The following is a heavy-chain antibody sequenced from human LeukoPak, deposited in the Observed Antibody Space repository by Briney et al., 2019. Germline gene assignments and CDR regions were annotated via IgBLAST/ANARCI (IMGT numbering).Heavy chain of an antibody. CDR3: ARVRGNDYHYYYYGREV. CDR2: ISAYNGNT. V-gene: IGHV1-18*01. Sequence: ASVKVSCKASGYTFTSYGISWVRQAPGQGLEWMGWISAYNGNTNYAQKLQGRVTMTTDTSTSTAYMELRSLRSDDTAVYYGARVRGNDYHYYYYGREVGGKGTTVTVSS. J-gene: IGHJ6*04. D-gene: IGHD5-12*01. CDR1: GYTFTSYG.